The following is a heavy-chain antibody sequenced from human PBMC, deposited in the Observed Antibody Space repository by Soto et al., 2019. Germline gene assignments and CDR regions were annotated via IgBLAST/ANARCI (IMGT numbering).Heavy chain of an antibody. Sequence: PGGSLRLSCAASGFTFSSYAMSWVRQAPGKGLEWVSAISGSGGSTYYADSVKGRFTISRDNSKNTLYLQMNSLRAEDTAVYYFAKGASTAARPAVRTWFDPWGQGTLVTVSS. CDR2: ISGSGGST. V-gene: IGHV3-23*01. CDR3: AKGASTAARPAVRTWFDP. D-gene: IGHD6-6*01. J-gene: IGHJ5*02. CDR1: GFTFSSYA.